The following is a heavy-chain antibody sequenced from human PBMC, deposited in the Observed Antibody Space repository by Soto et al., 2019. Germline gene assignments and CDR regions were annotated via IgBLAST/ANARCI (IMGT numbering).Heavy chain of an antibody. Sequence: ASVKVSCKASGYTFANYAMHWVRQAPGQRLEWMGWINVGNGNIKHSQKFKGRVTITRDTSATTAYMELSSLRAEDTAVYYCAKDLWFGESPYYYYGMDVWGQGTTVTVS. CDR1: GYTFANYA. D-gene: IGHD3-10*01. V-gene: IGHV1-3*01. CDR2: INVGNGNI. J-gene: IGHJ6*02. CDR3: AKDLWFGESPYYYYGMDV.